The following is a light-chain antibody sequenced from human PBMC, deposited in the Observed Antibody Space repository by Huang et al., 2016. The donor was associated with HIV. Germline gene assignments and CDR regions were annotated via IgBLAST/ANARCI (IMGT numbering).Light chain of an antibody. CDR2: AAI. CDR1: QNISSY. Sequence: IQMTQSPFSLSAFIGDRVIISCRASQNISSYLNWYQQKPGKAPKLLIYAAISLQSGVPSTFSGSGSGTDFTLTITNLQPEDSATYYCQQSDRTPRTFGQGTKLEIK. J-gene: IGKJ2*01. V-gene: IGKV1-39*01. CDR3: QQSDRTPRT.